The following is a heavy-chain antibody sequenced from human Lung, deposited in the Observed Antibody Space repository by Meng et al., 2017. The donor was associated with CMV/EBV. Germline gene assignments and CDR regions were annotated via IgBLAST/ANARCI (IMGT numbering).Heavy chain of an antibody. CDR2: VYSASGNT. J-gene: IGHJ4*02. V-gene: IGHV3-23*03. CDR3: AKIHSSSWFFDS. CDR1: GFTFSNYA. D-gene: IGHD6-13*01. Sequence: GGSLRLXCAASGFTFSNYAMSWVRQAPGKGLEWVSVVYSASGNTYYADSVKGRFTVSRDNSKNTLDLQLNSLRTEDTDVYYCAKIHSSSWFFDSWGQGTLVTVSS.